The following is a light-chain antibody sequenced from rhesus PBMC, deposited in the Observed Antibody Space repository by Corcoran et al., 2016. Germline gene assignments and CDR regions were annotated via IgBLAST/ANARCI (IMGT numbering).Light chain of an antibody. J-gene: IGKJ4*01. V-gene: IGKV2-91*01. Sequence: EIVMTQTPLSLFVTPGEPASISCRSSQSLLYSNGYTYLFWYLQKPGHSPMFLIFLGSNRASGVPDRVSGSGSGTACTLKISRVETEDIGVYYCLKDMQLPITFGGGTKGEIK. CDR2: LGS. CDR1: QSLLYSNGYTY. CDR3: LKDMQLPIT.